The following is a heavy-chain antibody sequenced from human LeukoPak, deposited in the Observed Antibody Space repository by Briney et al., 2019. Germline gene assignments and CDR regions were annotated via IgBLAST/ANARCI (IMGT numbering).Heavy chain of an antibody. CDR3: ARDGGLRGVITY. CDR2: INPNSGGT. D-gene: IGHD3-10*01. J-gene: IGHJ4*02. Sequence: ASVKVSCKASGYTFTGYYMHWVRQAPGQGREWMGWINPNSGGTNYAQKFQGRVTMTRDTSINTAYMELSRLRSDDTAVYYCARDGGLRGVITYWGQGTLVTVSS. V-gene: IGHV1-2*02. CDR1: GYTFTGYY.